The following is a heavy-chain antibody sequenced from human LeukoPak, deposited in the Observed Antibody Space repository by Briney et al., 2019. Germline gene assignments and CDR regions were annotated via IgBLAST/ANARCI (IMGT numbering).Heavy chain of an antibody. Sequence: SETLSLTCAAYGGSFSGYYWSWIRQPPGKGLEWIGEINHSGSTNYNPSLKSRVTISVDTSKNQFSLKLSSVTAADTAVYYCARDRAHYGSGSGTRKFDPWGQGTLVTVSS. CDR1: GGSFSGYY. J-gene: IGHJ5*02. CDR2: INHSGST. V-gene: IGHV4-34*01. CDR3: ARDRAHYGSGSGTRKFDP. D-gene: IGHD3-10*01.